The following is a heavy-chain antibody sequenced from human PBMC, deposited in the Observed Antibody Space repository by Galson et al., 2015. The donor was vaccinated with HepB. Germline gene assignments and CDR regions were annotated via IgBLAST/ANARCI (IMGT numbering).Heavy chain of an antibody. D-gene: IGHD1-26*01. CDR2: IDWDDDK. CDR3: ARMSRGVGATMNAFDI. J-gene: IGHJ3*02. V-gene: IGHV2-70*01. Sequence: PALVKPTQTLTLTCTFSGFSHSTSGMCVSWIRQPPGKALEWLALIDWDDDKYYSTSLKTRLTISKDTSKNQVVLTMTNMDPVDTATYYCARMSRGVGATMNAFDIWGQGTMVTVSS. CDR1: GFSHSTSGMC.